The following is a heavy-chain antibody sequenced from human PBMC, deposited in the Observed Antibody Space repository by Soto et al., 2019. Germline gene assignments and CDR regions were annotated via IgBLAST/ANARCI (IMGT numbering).Heavy chain of an antibody. CDR1: GGTFSSYT. CDR3: ARDLSSIAAPYYYGMDV. D-gene: IGHD6-6*01. CDR2: IIPILGIA. V-gene: IGHV1-69*04. J-gene: IGHJ6*02. Sequence: ASVKVSCKASGGTFSSYTISWVRQAPGQGFEWMGRIIPILGIANYAQKLQGRVTITADKSTSTAYMELSSLRSEDTAVYYCARDLSSIAAPYYYGMDVWGQGTTVTV.